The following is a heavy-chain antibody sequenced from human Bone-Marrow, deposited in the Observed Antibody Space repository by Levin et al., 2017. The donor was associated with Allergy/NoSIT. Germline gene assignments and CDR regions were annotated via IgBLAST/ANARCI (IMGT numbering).Heavy chain of an antibody. CDR1: GFVFTTYN. J-gene: IGHJ3*02. Sequence: LSLTCATSGFVFTTYNMNWVRQAPGKGPECISYISTSSWTIYYADSVKGRFTISRDNANSSLYLQMNSLRVEDTAIYYCAREQPKGDDFVGPFDIWGQGTMVTVSS. D-gene: IGHD3-3*01. CDR3: AREQPKGDDFVGPFDI. V-gene: IGHV3-48*01. CDR2: ISTSSWTI.